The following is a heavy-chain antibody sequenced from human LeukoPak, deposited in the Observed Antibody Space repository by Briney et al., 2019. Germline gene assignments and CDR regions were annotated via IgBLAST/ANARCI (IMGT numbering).Heavy chain of an antibody. J-gene: IGHJ6*03. CDR2: FSCSGST. CDR1: GGSISSCTYS. CDR3: ARETSQKGAHYMDV. Sequence: KTSETLSLTCTVSGGSISSCTYSWGWIRQPPGKGLEWIGSFSCSGSTNYNPSLKSRVTISVDTSKNQFSLKLSSVTAADAAVYYCARETSQKGAHYMDVWGKGTTVTISS. D-gene: IGHD3-16*01. V-gene: IGHV4-39*07.